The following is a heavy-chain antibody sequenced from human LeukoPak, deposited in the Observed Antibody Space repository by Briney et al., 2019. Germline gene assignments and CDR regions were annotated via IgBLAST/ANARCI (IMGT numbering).Heavy chain of an antibody. CDR2: IIPMFGTA. CDR3: ARGPFPPAATVATNNWFDP. J-gene: IGHJ5*02. D-gene: IGHD6-13*01. V-gene: IGHV1-69*13. CDR1: GGTFSSYA. Sequence: SVKVSCKASGGTFSSYAISWVRQAPGQGLEWMGGIIPMFGTANYAQKFQGRVTITADESANIAYMELSSLRSEDTAVYYCARGPFPPAATVATNNWFDPWGQGTLVTVSS.